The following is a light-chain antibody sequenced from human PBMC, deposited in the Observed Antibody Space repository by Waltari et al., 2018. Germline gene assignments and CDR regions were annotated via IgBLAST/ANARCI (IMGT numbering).Light chain of an antibody. J-gene: IGLJ3*02. V-gene: IGLV2-14*01. Sequence: QSALTQPASVSGSPGQSITISCTGAPRDAGGYTSVSWYQQRPGKSPKLLLFYVSNRPSGVSNRFSGSKSGNTASLTISGLQAEDEAAYYCGSYTGSTTWVFGGGTKLTVL. CDR3: GSYTGSTTWV. CDR1: PRDAGGYTS. CDR2: YVS.